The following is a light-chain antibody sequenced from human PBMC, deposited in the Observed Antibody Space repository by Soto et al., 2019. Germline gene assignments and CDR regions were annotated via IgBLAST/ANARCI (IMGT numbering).Light chain of an antibody. Sequence: EIVMTQSPATLSVSPGESATLSCRASQSVSSSLAWYQQKPGQAPRLLIQTASTRPTGIPARFSGSGSGTEFTLTISSLQSEDFAVYYCQQYNDWPWTFGQGTKVEIK. CDR3: QQYNDWPWT. CDR2: TAS. CDR1: QSVSSS. V-gene: IGKV3-15*01. J-gene: IGKJ1*01.